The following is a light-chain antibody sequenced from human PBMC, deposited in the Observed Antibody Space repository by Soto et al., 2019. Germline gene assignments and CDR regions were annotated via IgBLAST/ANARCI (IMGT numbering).Light chain of an antibody. CDR2: GAS. CDR1: QSVSSN. J-gene: IGKJ1*01. Sequence: EIVMTQSPATLSVSPGERDTLSCRASQSVSSNLAWYQQTPGQAPRLLIYGASIRATGIPARLSGSGSGTEFTLTISSLQSEDFAVYYCQQYNTWPQTFGQGTKVEIK. V-gene: IGKV3-15*01. CDR3: QQYNTWPQT.